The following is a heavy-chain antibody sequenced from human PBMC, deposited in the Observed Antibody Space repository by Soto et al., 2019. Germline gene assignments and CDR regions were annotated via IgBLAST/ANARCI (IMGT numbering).Heavy chain of an antibody. Sequence: QVQLVQSGAEVKKPGASVKVSCKASGYTFTSYAMHWVRQAPGQRLEWMGWINTANGNTEYSQKFQGRVTITRDTSASTAYMELSGLRSEDTAVYYCARGTCSGGGCYSCHFDYCGQGTLVTVSS. CDR2: INTANGNT. V-gene: IGHV1-3*04. J-gene: IGHJ4*02. CDR1: GYTFTSYA. CDR3: ARGTCSGGGCYSCHFDY. D-gene: IGHD2-15*01.